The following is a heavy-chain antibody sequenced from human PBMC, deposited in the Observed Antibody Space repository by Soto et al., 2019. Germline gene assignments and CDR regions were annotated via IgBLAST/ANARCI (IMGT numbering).Heavy chain of an antibody. CDR3: AREEDVLTTTGRACDI. V-gene: IGHV4-31*03. CDR2: IYYSGST. D-gene: IGHD4-17*01. Sequence: HVQLQESGPGLVKPSQTLSLTCTVSAGSISSGGYYWSWIRQHPGKGLEWIGYIYYSGSTYYNPSLKSRVTISVDTSMTQFYRKLSSVTAADTAVYYCAREEDVLTTTGRACDIWGQGTMVTVSS. CDR1: AGSISSGGYY. J-gene: IGHJ3*02.